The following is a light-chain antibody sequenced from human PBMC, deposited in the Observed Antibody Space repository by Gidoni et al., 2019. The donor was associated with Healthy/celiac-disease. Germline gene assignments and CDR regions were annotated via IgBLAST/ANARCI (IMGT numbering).Light chain of an antibody. V-gene: IGKV1-5*03. CDR2: KAS. CDR1: QSISSW. J-gene: IGKJ2*01. CDR3: QQYNSILGYT. Sequence: DIQMTQSPSTLSASVGDRVTIPCRASQSISSWLAWYQQKPGKAPKLLIYKASSLESGVPSRFSGSGSGTEFTLTISSLQPDDFATYYCQQYNSILGYTFGQGTKLEIK.